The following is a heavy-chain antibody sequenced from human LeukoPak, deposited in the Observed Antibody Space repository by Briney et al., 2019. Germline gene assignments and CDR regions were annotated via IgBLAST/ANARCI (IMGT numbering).Heavy chain of an antibody. V-gene: IGHV3-30*18. D-gene: IGHD3-22*01. J-gene: IGHJ4*02. CDR3: AKDWYYYDSSGHQDDY. Sequence: GGSLRLSCAASGFTFRTYEMNWIRQAPGKGLEWVAVISYDGSNKYYADSVKGRFTISRDNSKNTLYLQMNSLRAEDTAVYYCAKDWYYYDSSGHQDDYWGQGTLVTVSS. CDR1: GFTFRTYE. CDR2: ISYDGSNK.